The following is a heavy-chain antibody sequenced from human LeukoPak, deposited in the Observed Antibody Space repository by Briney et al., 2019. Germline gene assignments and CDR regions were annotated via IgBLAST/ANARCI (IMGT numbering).Heavy chain of an antibody. J-gene: IGHJ4*02. Sequence: SETLSLTCGVSGGSISSTNWWTWVRQPPGERLEWIGEVHLSGRTNYNPSLESRVTMSVDMSENHISLKLTSVTAADTAVYYCAREGGPYRPLDYSGQGTLVTVSS. CDR3: AREGGPYRPLDY. V-gene: IGHV4-4*02. CDR2: VHLSGRT. CDR1: GGSISSTNW.